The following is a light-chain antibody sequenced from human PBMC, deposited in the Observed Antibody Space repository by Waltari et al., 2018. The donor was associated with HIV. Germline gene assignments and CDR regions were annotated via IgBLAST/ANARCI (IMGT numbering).Light chain of an antibody. Sequence: QSALAQPASVSDSPGQSITISCTGTSSDVGNDNIVSWYQQHPGKVPKLIIYEVTKRPSGVSNRFSGSKSGNTASLTISGLQAEDEADYYCCSYAASRSVVFGGGTKLTVL. CDR3: CSYAASRSVV. J-gene: IGLJ2*01. V-gene: IGLV2-23*02. CDR1: SSDVGNDNI. CDR2: EVT.